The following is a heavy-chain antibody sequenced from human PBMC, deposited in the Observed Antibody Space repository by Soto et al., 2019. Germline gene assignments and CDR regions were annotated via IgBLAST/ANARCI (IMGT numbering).Heavy chain of an antibody. J-gene: IGHJ5*02. CDR2: ISAYNGNT. V-gene: IGHV1-18*01. Sequence: ASVKVSCKASGYTFTSYGISWVRQAPGQGLEWMGWISAYNGNTNYAQKLQGRVTMTTDTSTSTAYMELRSLRPDDTVVYYCARTLAVADFDWFDPWGQGTLVTVSS. CDR3: ARTLAVADFDWFDP. D-gene: IGHD6-19*01. CDR1: GYTFTSYG.